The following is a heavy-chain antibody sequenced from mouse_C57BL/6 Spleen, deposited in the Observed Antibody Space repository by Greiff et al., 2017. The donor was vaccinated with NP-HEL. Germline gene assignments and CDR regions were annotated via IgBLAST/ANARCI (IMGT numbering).Heavy chain of an antibody. V-gene: IGHV1-5*01. CDR1: GYTFTSYW. CDR3: TRSGGYYDYDKDYAMDY. D-gene: IGHD2-4*01. J-gene: IGHJ4*01. Sequence: EVQLQQSGTVLARPGASVKMSCKTSGYTFTSYWMHWVKQRPGQGLEWIGAIYPGNSDTSYNQKFKGKAKLTAVTSASTAYMELSSLTNEDSAVYYCTRSGGYYDYDKDYAMDYWGQGTSVTVSS. CDR2: IYPGNSDT.